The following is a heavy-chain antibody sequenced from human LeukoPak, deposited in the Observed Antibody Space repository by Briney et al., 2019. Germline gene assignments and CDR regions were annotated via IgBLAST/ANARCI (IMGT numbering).Heavy chain of an antibody. J-gene: IGHJ4*02. Sequence: ASVNASCKASGYTFTSYDINWVRQATGQGLEWMGWMNPNSGNTGYAQKFQGRVTITRNTSISTAYMELSSLRSEDTAVYYCTRGLRRFGELLGYWGQGTLVTVSS. V-gene: IGHV1-8*01. CDR3: TRGLRRFGELLGY. CDR1: GYTFTSYD. D-gene: IGHD3-10*01. CDR2: MNPNSGNT.